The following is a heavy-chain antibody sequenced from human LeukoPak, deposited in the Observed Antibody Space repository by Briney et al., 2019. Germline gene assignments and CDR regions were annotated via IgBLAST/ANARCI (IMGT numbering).Heavy chain of an antibody. Sequence: AGSRRLAWVSYGFTLTSLGVDCDRQVADKVMGWVASIRFDGSNKYYADSVRGRFTISRDNSKNTLYLQMNTLRAEDTAVYYCAKDRATMAPYYNYMDLWGKGTTVTVFS. CDR3: AKDRATMAPYYNYMDL. V-gene: IGHV3-30*02. D-gene: IGHD3-10*01. CDR2: IRFDGSNK. J-gene: IGHJ6*03. CDR1: GFTLTSLG.